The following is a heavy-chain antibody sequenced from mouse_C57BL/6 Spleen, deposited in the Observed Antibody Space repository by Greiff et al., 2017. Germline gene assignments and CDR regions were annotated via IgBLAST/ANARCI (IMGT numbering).Heavy chain of an antibody. CDR2: ISGGGGNT. CDR1: GFTFSSYT. Sequence: EVNVVESGGGLVKPGGSLKLSCAASGFTFSSYTMSWVRQTPEKRLEWVATISGGGGNTYYPDSVKGRFTISRDNAKNTLYLQMSSLRSEDTALYYCARQGYYYAMDYWGQGTSVTVSS. V-gene: IGHV5-9*01. J-gene: IGHJ4*01. CDR3: ARQGYYYAMDY.